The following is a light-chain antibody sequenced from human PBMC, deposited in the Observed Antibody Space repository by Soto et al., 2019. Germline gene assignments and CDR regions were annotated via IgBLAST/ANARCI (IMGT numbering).Light chain of an antibody. J-gene: IGKJ1*01. V-gene: IGKV1-5*03. CDR3: QQYNDNWT. CDR1: QSISSW. Sequence: DIQMTQSPSTLSATVGDRVTITCRASQSISSWLAWYQQKPGKAPKLLIYKATTLKSGDPSRFSGSGSGTEFTLAISSLQPDDSATYYCQQYNDNWTFGQGTKVDIK. CDR2: KAT.